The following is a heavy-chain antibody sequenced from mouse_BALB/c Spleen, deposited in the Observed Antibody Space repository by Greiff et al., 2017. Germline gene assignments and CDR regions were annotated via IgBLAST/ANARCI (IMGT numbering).Heavy chain of an antibody. V-gene: IGHV1S137*01. J-gene: IGHJ4*01. CDR1: GYTFTDYA. CDR3: ARGGYGNYVGLYYAMDY. CDR2: ISTYYGDA. Sequence: QVQLKQSGAELVRPGVSVKISCKGSGYTFTDYAMHWVKQSHAKSLEWIGVISTYYGDASYNQKFKGKATMTVDKSSSTAYMELARLTSEDSAIYYCARGGYGNYVGLYYAMDYWGQGTSVTVSS. D-gene: IGHD2-10*02.